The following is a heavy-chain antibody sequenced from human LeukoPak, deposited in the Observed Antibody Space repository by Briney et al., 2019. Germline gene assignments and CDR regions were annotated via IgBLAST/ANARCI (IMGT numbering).Heavy chain of an antibody. CDR1: GFSFSSYG. Sequence: GGSLRLSCAASGFSFSSYGIHWVRQAPGKGLEWVAVISYGGSNKYYADSVKGRFTISRDNSKNTLYLQMNSLRAEDTAVYYCAKDRSTYYYDSSGYYPDAFDIWGQGTMVTVSS. J-gene: IGHJ3*02. D-gene: IGHD3-22*01. CDR2: ISYGGSNK. CDR3: AKDRSTYYYDSSGYYPDAFDI. V-gene: IGHV3-30*18.